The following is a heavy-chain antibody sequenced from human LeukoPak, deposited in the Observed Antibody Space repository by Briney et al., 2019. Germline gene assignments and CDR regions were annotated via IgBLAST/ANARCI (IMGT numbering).Heavy chain of an antibody. V-gene: IGHV3-11*05. Sequence: GGSLRLSCAASGFTFSDYYMSWIRQAPGKGLEWVSYISSSSSYTNYADSVKGRFTISRDNAKNSLYLQMNSLRAEDTAVYYCARGIAAAGDFDYWGQGTLVTVSS. D-gene: IGHD6-13*01. CDR2: ISSSSSYT. CDR3: ARGIAAAGDFDY. CDR1: GFTFSDYY. J-gene: IGHJ4*02.